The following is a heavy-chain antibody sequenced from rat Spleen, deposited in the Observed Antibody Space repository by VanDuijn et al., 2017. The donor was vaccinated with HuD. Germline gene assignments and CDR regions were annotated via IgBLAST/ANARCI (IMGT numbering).Heavy chain of an antibody. J-gene: IGHJ3*01. CDR3: ATDGGVY. V-gene: IGHV5-31*01. CDR2: IIYDGSRT. Sequence: EVQLVESGGGLVQPGRSLKLSCVASGFTFNNYWMTWIRQAPGKGLEWVPSIIYDGSRTYYRDSVKGRFTISRDNAKSTLYLQMDSLRSEDTATYYCATDGGVYWGQGTLVTVSS. CDR1: GFTFNNYW. D-gene: IGHD4-3*01.